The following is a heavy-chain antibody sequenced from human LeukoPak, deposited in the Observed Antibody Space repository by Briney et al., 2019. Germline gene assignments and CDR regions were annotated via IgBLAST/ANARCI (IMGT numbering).Heavy chain of an antibody. Sequence: SETLSLTCTVSGGSVSSGSYYWSWIRQPPGKGLEWIGYIYYSGSTNYNPSLKSRVTISVDTSKNQFSLKLSSVTAADTAVYYCARTVMHYYGSGPGGVDIWGQGTTVTVSS. CDR2: IYYSGST. CDR1: GGSVSSGSYY. J-gene: IGHJ3*02. CDR3: ARTVMHYYGSGPGGVDI. V-gene: IGHV4-61*01. D-gene: IGHD3-10*01.